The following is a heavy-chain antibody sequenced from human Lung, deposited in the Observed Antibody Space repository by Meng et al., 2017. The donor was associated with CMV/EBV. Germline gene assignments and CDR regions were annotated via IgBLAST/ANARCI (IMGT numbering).Heavy chain of an antibody. D-gene: IGHD3-3*01. CDR1: GFTFSAYS. Sequence: GGSLRLXCEASGFTFSAYSMNWVRQAPGKGLEWVSSISTTSTYIYYADSVKGRFTISRDNAKNSLYLQMDSLRADDTAVYYCAGFGVAITNGMDVWGQGTTVTVSS. CDR3: AGFGVAITNGMDV. V-gene: IGHV3-21*01. CDR2: ISTTSTYI. J-gene: IGHJ6*02.